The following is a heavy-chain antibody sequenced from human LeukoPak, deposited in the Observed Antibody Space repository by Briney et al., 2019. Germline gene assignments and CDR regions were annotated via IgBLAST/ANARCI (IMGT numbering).Heavy chain of an antibody. D-gene: IGHD6-6*01. V-gene: IGHV3-74*01. Sequence: GGSLRLSCAASGFAFTNYWMHWVRQAPGMGLVWVSRLPPDELGIIYADSVKGRFTVSRDNAKNTVYLQMNNLRVDDTAMYYCVGTIASRGSEYWGQGALVTVSS. CDR2: LPPDELGI. CDR1: GFAFTNYW. CDR3: VGTIASRGSEY. J-gene: IGHJ4*02.